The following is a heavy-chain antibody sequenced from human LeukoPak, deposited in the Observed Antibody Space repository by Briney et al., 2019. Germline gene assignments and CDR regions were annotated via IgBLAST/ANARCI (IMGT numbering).Heavy chain of an antibody. CDR1: GLTVSRKS. Sequence: GGSLRLSCAASGLTVSRKSMNWVRQAPGKGLEWVSAISGSGGGTYYADSVKGRFTISRDSSKNTLYLQMNSLRAEDTAMYYCAKAIEVAGTDYWGQGTLVTVSS. J-gene: IGHJ4*02. V-gene: IGHV3-23*01. D-gene: IGHD6-19*01. CDR2: ISGSGGGT. CDR3: AKAIEVAGTDY.